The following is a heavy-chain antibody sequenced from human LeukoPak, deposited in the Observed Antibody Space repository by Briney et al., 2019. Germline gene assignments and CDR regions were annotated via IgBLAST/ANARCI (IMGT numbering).Heavy chain of an antibody. CDR1: GFTFNNYW. D-gene: IGHD4-17*01. Sequence: PGGSLRLSCAASGFTFNNYWMHWVRQAPGKGLVWVSRIKADGRSTTYADSVKGRFTISRDNAKNTLYLQMNSLRAEDTAVYYCAWGKGYGDLGGSDYWGQGTLVTVSS. V-gene: IGHV3-74*01. CDR2: IKADGRST. J-gene: IGHJ4*02. CDR3: AWGKGYGDLGGSDY.